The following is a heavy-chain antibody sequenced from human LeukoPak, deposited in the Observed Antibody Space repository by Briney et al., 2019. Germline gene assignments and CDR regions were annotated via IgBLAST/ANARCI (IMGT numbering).Heavy chain of an antibody. CDR2: ISYDGRDK. CDR3: ANLAVAGTSFVDY. CDR1: GFTFSSYG. D-gene: IGHD6-19*01. Sequence: GGSLRLSCAASGFTFSSYGMHWVRRAPGKGLEWVAVISYDGRDKYYSDSVKGRFTISRDNSKNTLYLQMNSLRAEDTAVYYCANLAVAGTSFVDYWGQGTLVTVSS. J-gene: IGHJ4*02. V-gene: IGHV3-30*18.